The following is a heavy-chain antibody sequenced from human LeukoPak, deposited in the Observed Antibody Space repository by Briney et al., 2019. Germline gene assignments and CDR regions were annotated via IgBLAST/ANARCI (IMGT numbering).Heavy chain of an antibody. CDR1: GGSISSGSYY. CDR2: IYTSGST. CDR3: ARKRVWRYCGGDSCGWFDP. J-gene: IGHJ5*02. Sequence: SETLSLTCTVSGGSISSGSYYWSWIRQPAGKGLEWIGRIYTSGSTNYNPSLKSRVTISVDTSKNQFSLKLSSVTAADTAVYYCARKRVWRYCGGDSCGWFDPWGQGTLVTVSS. V-gene: IGHV4-61*02. D-gene: IGHD2-21*02.